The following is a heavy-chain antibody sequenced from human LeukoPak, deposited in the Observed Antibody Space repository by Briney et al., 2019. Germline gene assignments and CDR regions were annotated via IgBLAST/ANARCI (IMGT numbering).Heavy chain of an antibody. D-gene: IGHD6-25*01. J-gene: IGHJ3*02. CDR1: GFTFSSYG. Sequence: GGSLRLSCAASGFTFSSYGMSWVRQAPGKGLEWVSAISGSGGSTYYADSVKGRFTISRDNSKNTLYLQMNSLRAEDTAVYYCAKDRAMGIIAAADAFDIWGQGTMVTVSS. CDR3: AKDRAMGIIAAADAFDI. V-gene: IGHV3-23*01. CDR2: ISGSGGST.